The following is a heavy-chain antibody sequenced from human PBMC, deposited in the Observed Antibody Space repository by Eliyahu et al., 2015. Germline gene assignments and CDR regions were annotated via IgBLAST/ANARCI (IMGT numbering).Heavy chain of an antibody. Sequence: EVQLVESGGVXVQPGGSXXLSXAXSGFTFSSYWXXXVRQAPGKXLEWVANIKQDGSEKYYVDSVKGRFTISRDNAKNSLYLQMNSLRAEDTAVYYCATLNYWGQGTLVTVSS. CDR1: GFTFSSYW. CDR2: IKQDGSEK. CDR3: ATLNY. J-gene: IGHJ4*02. V-gene: IGHV3-7*01.